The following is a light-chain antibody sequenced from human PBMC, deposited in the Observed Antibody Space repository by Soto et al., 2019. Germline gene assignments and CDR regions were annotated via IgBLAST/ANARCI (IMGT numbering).Light chain of an antibody. J-gene: IGLJ2*01. Sequence: QSALTQPASVSGSPGQSITISCTGTSSDVGDYNYVSWYQQHPGKAPKLMIYEVSNRPSGVSNRFSGSKSGNTASLTISGLQAEDEADYYCSSNTGSSTTPVVFGGGTKLTVL. CDR3: SSNTGSSTTPVV. CDR1: SSDVGDYNY. CDR2: EVS. V-gene: IGLV2-14*01.